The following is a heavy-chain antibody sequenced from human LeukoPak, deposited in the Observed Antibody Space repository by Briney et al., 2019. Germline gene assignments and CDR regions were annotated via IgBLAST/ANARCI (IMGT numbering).Heavy chain of an antibody. CDR2: INSDESTI. CDR3: AKPRSGAYYYYYGMDV. V-gene: IGHV3-74*01. D-gene: IGHD3-3*01. J-gene: IGHJ6*02. CDR1: GFTLSSYW. Sequence: GGSLRLSCAASGFTLSSYWMHWVRQAPGKGLEWVSRINSDESTINYADSVKGRFTVSRDNSKNTLYLQMNSLRAEDTAVYYCAKPRSGAYYYYYGMDVWGQGTTVTVSS.